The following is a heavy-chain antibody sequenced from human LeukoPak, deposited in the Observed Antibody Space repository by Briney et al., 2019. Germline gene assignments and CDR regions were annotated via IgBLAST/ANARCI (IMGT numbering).Heavy chain of an antibody. J-gene: IGHJ4*02. CDR1: GDSISSSRYY. CDR3: ARGSVAGTRVDY. CDR2: IYYSGSA. V-gene: IGHV4-39*01. D-gene: IGHD6-19*01. Sequence: PSETLSLTCTVSGDSISSSRYYWGWIRQPPGTGLEWIGSIYYSGSAYYNPSLKSQVTISVDTSKSQFSLNLSSVTAADTAVYYCARGSVAGTRVDYWGQGTLVTVSS.